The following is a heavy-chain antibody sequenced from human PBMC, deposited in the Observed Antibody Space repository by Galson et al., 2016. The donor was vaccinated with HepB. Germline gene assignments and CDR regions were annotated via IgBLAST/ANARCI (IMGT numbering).Heavy chain of an antibody. V-gene: IGHV3-33*01. J-gene: IGHJ4*02. CDR3: ARDHVYCINTGSCPSDY. D-gene: IGHD2-15*01. Sequence: SLRLSCAASGFTFSSYGMHWVRQAPGKGLEWVAGIWYDGRKKYYVDSVKGRFTTSRDNSNNTLYLQMSSLRAEDTAVYYCARDHVYCINTGSCPSDYWGQGTLVTVSS. CDR2: IWYDGRKK. CDR1: GFTFSSYG.